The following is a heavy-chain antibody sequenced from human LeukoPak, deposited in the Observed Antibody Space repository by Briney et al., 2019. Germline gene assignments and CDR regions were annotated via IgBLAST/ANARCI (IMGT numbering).Heavy chain of an antibody. V-gene: IGHV1-18*01. D-gene: IGHD2-15*01. Sequence: ASVKVSCKASGYAFTSYGISWVRQAPGQGLEWMGWISAYNGNTNYAQKLQGRVTMTTDTSTSTAYMELRSLRSDDTAVYYCARVHCSGGSCYSGSAWVDYWGQGTLVTVSS. J-gene: IGHJ4*02. CDR1: GYAFTSYG. CDR3: ARVHCSGGSCYSGSAWVDY. CDR2: ISAYNGNT.